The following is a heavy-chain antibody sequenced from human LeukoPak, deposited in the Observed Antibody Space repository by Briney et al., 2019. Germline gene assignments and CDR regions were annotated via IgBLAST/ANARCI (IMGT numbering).Heavy chain of an antibody. Sequence: GGSLRLSCAASGFTFSSHSMTWVRQAPGKGLEWVAVISYDGSNKYYADSVKGRFTISRDNSKNTLYLQMNSLRAEDTAVYYCARDWVGGSFDYWGQGTLVTVSS. J-gene: IGHJ4*02. V-gene: IGHV3-30*03. CDR3: ARDWVGGSFDY. CDR2: ISYDGSNK. D-gene: IGHD1-26*01. CDR1: GFTFSSHS.